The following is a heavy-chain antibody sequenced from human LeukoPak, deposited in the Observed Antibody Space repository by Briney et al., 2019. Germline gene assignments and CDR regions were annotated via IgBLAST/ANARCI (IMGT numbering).Heavy chain of an antibody. Sequence: ASVKVSCKASGYTFTGDYMHWVRQAPGQGLEWMGWINPNSGGTNYAQKFQGWVTMTRDTSISTAYMELSRLRSDDTAVYYCARASHEYSGYELDYYGMDVWGKGTTVTVSS. J-gene: IGHJ6*04. CDR2: INPNSGGT. D-gene: IGHD5-12*01. V-gene: IGHV1-2*04. CDR3: ARASHEYSGYELDYYGMDV. CDR1: GYTFTGDY.